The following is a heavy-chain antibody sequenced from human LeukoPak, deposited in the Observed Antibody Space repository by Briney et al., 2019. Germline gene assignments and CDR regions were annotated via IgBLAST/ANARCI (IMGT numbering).Heavy chain of an antibody. D-gene: IGHD3/OR15-3a*01. V-gene: IGHV3-66*02. CDR3: ARGDLGH. Sequence: GGSLRLSCAASGFTFRTAYMTWVRQSPGKGLEWVSSVFKDGDIFYGDSVKGRFTISRDSSKNTVYLQMNSLRTDDSAVYYCARGDLGHWGQGTLVTVSS. J-gene: IGHJ4*02. CDR1: GFTFRTAY. CDR2: VFKDGDI.